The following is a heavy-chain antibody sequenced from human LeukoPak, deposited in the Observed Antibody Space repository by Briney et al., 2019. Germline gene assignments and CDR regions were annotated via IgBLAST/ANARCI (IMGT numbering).Heavy chain of an antibody. CDR2: INHSGST. CDR1: GGSFSGYY. D-gene: IGHD3-3*01. J-gene: IGHJ4*02. V-gene: IGHV4-34*01. CDR3: ARGPTPITIFGVAY. Sequence: SETLSLTCAVYGGSFSGYYWSWIRQPPGKGLEWIGEINHSGSTNYNPSLKSRVTISVDTSKNQFSLKLSSVTAADTAVYCCARGPTPITIFGVAYWGQGTLVTVSS.